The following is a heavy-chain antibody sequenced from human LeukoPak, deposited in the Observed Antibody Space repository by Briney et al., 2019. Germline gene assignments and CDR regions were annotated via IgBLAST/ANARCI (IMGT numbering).Heavy chain of an antibody. CDR3: ARDAGGNLDRIAVAGRFGH. Sequence: ASVKVSCKASGYTFTSYAMHWVRQAPGQRLEWMGWINAGNGNTKYSQKFQGRVTITRDTSASTAYMELSSLRSEDTAVYYCARDAGGNLDRIAVAGRFGHWGQGTLVTVSS. J-gene: IGHJ4*02. CDR1: GYTFTSYA. D-gene: IGHD6-19*01. CDR2: INAGNGNT. V-gene: IGHV1-3*01.